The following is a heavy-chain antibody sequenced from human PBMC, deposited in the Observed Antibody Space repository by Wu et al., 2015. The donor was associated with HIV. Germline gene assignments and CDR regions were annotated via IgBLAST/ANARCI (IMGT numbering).Heavy chain of an antibody. V-gene: IGHV1-8*01. CDR2: MNPNSGNT. Sequence: QVQLVQSGAEVKKPGASVKVSCKASGYTFTSYDINWVRQATGQGLEWMGWMNPNSGNTGYAQKFQGRVTMTRNTSISTAYMELSSLRSEDTAVYYCARGPRGYYDSSGYLDYWGQGTLVTVSS. CDR1: GYTFTSYD. J-gene: IGHJ4*02. CDR3: ARGPRGYYDSSGYLDY. D-gene: IGHD3-22*01.